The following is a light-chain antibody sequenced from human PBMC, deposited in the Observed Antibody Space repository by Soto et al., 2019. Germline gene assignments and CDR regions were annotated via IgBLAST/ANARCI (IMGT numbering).Light chain of an antibody. CDR2: GVS. Sequence: EIVMTQSPATLSVSPGERATLSCRASQSVSSKLAWFQQKPGQAPSLLNYGVSTRATGVPVRFSGSGSGTEFTLTINSLQSEDFAVYYCQQYNNWPRTFGQGTKVDIK. J-gene: IGKJ2*02. CDR1: QSVSSK. CDR3: QQYNNWPRT. V-gene: IGKV3-15*01.